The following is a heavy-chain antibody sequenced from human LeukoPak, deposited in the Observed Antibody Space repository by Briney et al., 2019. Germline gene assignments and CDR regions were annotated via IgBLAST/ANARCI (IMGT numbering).Heavy chain of an antibody. J-gene: IGHJ6*02. CDR3: ARDKVTMVRGVTAYYYGMDV. CDR2: IYSGGST. CDR1: VFTFSSNY. D-gene: IGHD3-10*01. Sequence: GGSLRLSCAASVFTFSSNYMSWVRQAPGKGLEWVSVIYSGGSTYYSDSVKGGFNISRDNSKNTLYLQMNSLRADDTAVYYCARDKVTMVRGVTAYYYGMDVWGQGTTVTVSS. V-gene: IGHV3-53*01.